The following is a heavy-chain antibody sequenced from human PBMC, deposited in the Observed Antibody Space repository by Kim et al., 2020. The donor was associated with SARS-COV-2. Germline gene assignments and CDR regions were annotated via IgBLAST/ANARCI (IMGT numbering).Heavy chain of an antibody. CDR1: GFTFSHYP. CDR2: SSSDGTKE. Sequence: GGSLRLSCVASGFTFSHYPMHWVRQAPGKGLEWVAVSSSDGTKEDYADSVKGRFTISRDISKNILFLQMERLRAEDTALYYCAREGYGGVYTWDYFDHWGQGTLVPVSS. V-gene: IGHV3-30-3*01. CDR3: AREGYGGVYTWDYFDH. D-gene: IGHD2-8*02. J-gene: IGHJ4*02.